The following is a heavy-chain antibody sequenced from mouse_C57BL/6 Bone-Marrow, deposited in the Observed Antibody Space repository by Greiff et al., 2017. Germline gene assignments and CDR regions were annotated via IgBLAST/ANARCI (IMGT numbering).Heavy chain of an antibody. D-gene: IGHD3-1*01. J-gene: IGHJ2*01. CDR2: INPSTGGT. CDR3: ARRAPGVDYCDY. CDR1: GYSFTGYY. V-gene: IGHV1-42*01. Sequence: EVQLQQSGPELVKPGASVKISCKASGYSFTGYYMNWVKQSPEKSLEWIGEINPSTGGTTYNQKFKAKATLTVDKSSSTAYMQLKSLTSEDSAVYYCARRAPGVDYCDYWGQGTTLTVSS.